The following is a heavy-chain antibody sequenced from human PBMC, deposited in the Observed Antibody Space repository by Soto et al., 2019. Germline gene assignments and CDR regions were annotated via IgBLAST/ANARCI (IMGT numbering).Heavy chain of an antibody. CDR2: INAGNGNT. CDR1: GYTFTSYA. D-gene: IGHD1-26*01. CDR3: AREGEWELPQNYGMDV. V-gene: IGHV1-3*01. J-gene: IGHJ6*02. Sequence: GASVKVSCKASGYTFTSYAMHWVRQAPGQRLEWMGWINAGNGNTKYSQKFQGRVTITRDTSASTAYMELSSLRSEDTAVYYCAREGEWELPQNYGMDVWGQGTTVTVSS.